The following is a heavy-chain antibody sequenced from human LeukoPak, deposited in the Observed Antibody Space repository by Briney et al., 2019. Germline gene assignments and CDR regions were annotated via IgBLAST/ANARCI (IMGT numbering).Heavy chain of an antibody. CDR3: ARAGVEVNKGGFDY. J-gene: IGHJ4*02. CDR1: GGSISSGGYS. CDR2: IYHSGST. Sequence: SETLSLTCAVSGGSISSGGYSWSWIRQPPGKGLEWIGYIYHSGSTYYNPSLKSRVTISVDRSKNQFSLKLSSVTAADTAVYYCARAGVEVNKGGFDYWGQGTLVTVSS. D-gene: IGHD3-22*01. V-gene: IGHV4-30-2*01.